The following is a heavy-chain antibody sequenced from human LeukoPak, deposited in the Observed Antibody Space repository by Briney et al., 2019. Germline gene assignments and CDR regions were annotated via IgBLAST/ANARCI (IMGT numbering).Heavy chain of an antibody. J-gene: IGHJ4*02. Sequence: SETLSLTCAVYGGSFSGYYWSWIRQPPGKGLEWIGSIYYSGSTYYNPSLKSRVTISVDTSKNQFSLKLSSVTAADTAVYYCASGKGVAGGFDYWGQGTLVTVSS. CDR2: IYYSGST. D-gene: IGHD6-19*01. V-gene: IGHV4-34*01. CDR1: GGSFSGYY. CDR3: ASGKGVAGGFDY.